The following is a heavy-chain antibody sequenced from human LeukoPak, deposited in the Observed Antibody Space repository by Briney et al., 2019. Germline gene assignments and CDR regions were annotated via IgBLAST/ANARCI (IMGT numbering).Heavy chain of an antibody. CDR2: IYYTGST. V-gene: IGHV4-59*01. D-gene: IGHD2-15*01. Sequence: PSETLSLTCTVSSGSINNYYWSWVRQPPGKGLEWIGYIYYTGSTNYNPSLKSRVTISVDTSKNQFSLKLTSVTAADTAVYYCARVRPRPVVDQWGQGTLVTVSS. CDR1: SGSINNYY. J-gene: IGHJ4*02. CDR3: ARVRPRPVVDQ.